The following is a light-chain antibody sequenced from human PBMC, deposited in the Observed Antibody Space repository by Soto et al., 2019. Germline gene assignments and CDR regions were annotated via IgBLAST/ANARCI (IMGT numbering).Light chain of an antibody. CDR1: QSVTSNY. CDR2: GAS. CDR3: QQYGSSPYMYT. Sequence: EIVLTQSPGTLSLSPGEGATLSCRASQSVTSNYLAWYQQKPGQAPRLLIYGASSRATGIPDRFSGSGSGTDFTLTISRQEPEDFAVYYCQQYGSSPYMYTFGQGTKLEIK. J-gene: IGKJ2*01. V-gene: IGKV3-20*01.